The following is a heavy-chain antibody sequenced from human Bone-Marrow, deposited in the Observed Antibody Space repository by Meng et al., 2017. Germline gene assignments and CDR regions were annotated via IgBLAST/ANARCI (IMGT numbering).Heavy chain of an antibody. D-gene: IGHD1-26*01. CDR1: GFTFAGSD. V-gene: IGHV3-30*03. CDR3: ARGEEWELLNY. Sequence: QVHLVESGGGVVQPGRSLRLSCAASGFTFAGSDMHWVRQAPGKGLEWVAVTSYDGNKKYYADSVKGRVTISRDDSRNTLYLQMNSLRAADTAVYYCARGEEWELLNYWGQGTQVTVSS. J-gene: IGHJ4*02. CDR2: TSYDGNKK.